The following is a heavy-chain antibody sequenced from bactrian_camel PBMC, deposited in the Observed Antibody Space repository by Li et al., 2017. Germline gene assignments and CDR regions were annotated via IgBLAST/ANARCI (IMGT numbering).Heavy chain of an antibody. CDR1: GFTFSSND. J-gene: IGHJ4*01. CDR2: INTRSTST. V-gene: IGHV3S40*01. Sequence: VQLVESGGGLVRPGGSLRLSCAASGFTFSSNDMTWVRQVKGKGFEWVSTINTRSTSTYYADSVKGRFAISRDNAKNTLYLQLNSLKTEDTAMYYCAAVLGASGAGAYYMYSPSQYDYWGQGTQVTVS. CDR3: AAVLGASGAGAYYMYSPSQYDY. D-gene: IGHD2*01.